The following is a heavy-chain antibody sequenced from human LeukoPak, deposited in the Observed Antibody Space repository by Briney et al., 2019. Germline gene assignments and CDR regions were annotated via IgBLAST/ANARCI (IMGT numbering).Heavy chain of an antibody. Sequence: ASVKVSCKASGYTLTSYDINWVRQATGQGLEWMGWMNPNSGNTGYAQKFQGRVTMTRNTSISTAYMELSSLRSEDTAVYYCATAFDFDWLSLRYYGMDVWGQGTTVTVSS. V-gene: IGHV1-8*01. D-gene: IGHD3-9*01. CDR1: GYTLTSYD. CDR2: MNPNSGNT. J-gene: IGHJ6*02. CDR3: ATAFDFDWLSLRYYGMDV.